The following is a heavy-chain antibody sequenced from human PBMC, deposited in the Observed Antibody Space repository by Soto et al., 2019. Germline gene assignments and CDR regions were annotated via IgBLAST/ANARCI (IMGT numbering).Heavy chain of an antibody. V-gene: IGHV4-61*08. Sequence: TSETLSLTRTVSGAAPSSGGYLFPRGRQPPGKGLEWLGYIYYSGGTNYNPSLKSRVTISLDKSKSQFSLRLISVTAADTAVYYCTREQSDDNYFDPWGQGTLVTVSS. CDR2: IYYSGGT. J-gene: IGHJ5*02. D-gene: IGHD6-19*01. CDR1: GAAPSSGGYL. CDR3: TREQSDDNYFDP.